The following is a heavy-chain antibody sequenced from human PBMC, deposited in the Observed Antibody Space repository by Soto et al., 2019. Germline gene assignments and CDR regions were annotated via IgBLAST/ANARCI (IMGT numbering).Heavy chain of an antibody. CDR3: ARDLVAVAGEYYYYYGMDV. CDR1: GFTFSSYA. J-gene: IGHJ6*02. D-gene: IGHD6-19*01. V-gene: IGHV3-30-3*01. Sequence: PGGSLRLSCAASGFTFSSYAMHWVRQAPGKGLEWVAVISYDGSNKYYADSVKGRFTISRDNSKNTLYLQMNSLRAEDTAVYYCARDLVAVAGEYYYYYGMDVWGQGTTVTVSS. CDR2: ISYDGSNK.